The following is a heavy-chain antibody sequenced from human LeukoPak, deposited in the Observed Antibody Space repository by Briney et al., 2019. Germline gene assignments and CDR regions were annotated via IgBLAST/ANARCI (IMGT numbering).Heavy chain of an antibody. Sequence: ASVKVSCKVSGYTLTELSMHWVRQAPGKGLEWMGGFDPEDGETIYAQRFQGRVTMTEDTSTDTAYMELSSLRSEDTAVYYCARVAYSGYDLDYWGQGTLVTVSS. CDR2: FDPEDGET. CDR1: GYTLTELS. CDR3: ARVAYSGYDLDY. J-gene: IGHJ4*02. D-gene: IGHD5-12*01. V-gene: IGHV1-24*01.